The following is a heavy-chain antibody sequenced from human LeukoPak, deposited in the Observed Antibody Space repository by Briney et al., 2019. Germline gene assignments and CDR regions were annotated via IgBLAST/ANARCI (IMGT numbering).Heavy chain of an antibody. Sequence: GGSLRLSCAASGFTFSIHGMNWARQAPGKGLEWVSYIINSGGTVYYTDSVQGRFTTSRDNARNSLFLQMNSLRDEDTAVYYCARVGRGVYGMDVWGQGTTVTVSS. J-gene: IGHJ6*02. CDR3: ARVGRGVYGMDV. CDR2: IINSGGTV. V-gene: IGHV3-48*02. D-gene: IGHD3-10*01. CDR1: GFTFSIHG.